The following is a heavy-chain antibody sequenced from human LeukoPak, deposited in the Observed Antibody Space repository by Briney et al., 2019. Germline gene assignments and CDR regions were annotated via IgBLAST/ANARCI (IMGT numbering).Heavy chain of an antibody. CDR3: ARDFRIAAAGTRYYMDV. CDR2: IFYSGST. V-gene: IGHV4-39*02. CDR1: GGSIISSTYY. D-gene: IGHD6-13*01. J-gene: IGHJ6*03. Sequence: SETLSLTCTVSGGSIISSTYYWGWIRQPPGKGLEWIGSIFYSGSTYYNPSLKSRVTISVDTSKNQFSLKLSSVTAADTAVYYCARDFRIAAAGTRYYMDVWGKGTTVTISS.